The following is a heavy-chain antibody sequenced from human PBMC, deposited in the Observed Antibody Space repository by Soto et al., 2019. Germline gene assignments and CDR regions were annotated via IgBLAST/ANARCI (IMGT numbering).Heavy chain of an antibody. J-gene: IGHJ4*02. CDR3: ARGGVVVVPAARGKYSY. CDR1: GGSFSGYY. D-gene: IGHD2-2*01. Sequence: QVQLQQWGAGLLKPSETLSLTCAVYGGSFSGYYWSWIRQPPGKGLEWIGEINHSGSTNYNPSLKSRVTMSVDTFKNQFSLKLSSVTAADTAVYYCARGGVVVVPAARGKYSYWGQGTLVTVSS. V-gene: IGHV4-34*01. CDR2: INHSGST.